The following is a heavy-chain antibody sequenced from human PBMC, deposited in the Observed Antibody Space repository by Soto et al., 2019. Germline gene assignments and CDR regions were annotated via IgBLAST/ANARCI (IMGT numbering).Heavy chain of an antibody. D-gene: IGHD2-15*01. V-gene: IGHV3-30-3*01. CDR1: GFTFSSYA. Sequence: GGSLRLSCAASGFTFSSYAMHWVRQAPGKGLEWVAVISYDGSNKYYADSVKGRFTISRDNSKNTLYLQMNSLRAEDTAVYYCARDGLLPYCSGGSCYSRYYGMDVWGQGTTVTVSS. CDR2: ISYDGSNK. CDR3: ARDGLLPYCSGGSCYSRYYGMDV. J-gene: IGHJ6*02.